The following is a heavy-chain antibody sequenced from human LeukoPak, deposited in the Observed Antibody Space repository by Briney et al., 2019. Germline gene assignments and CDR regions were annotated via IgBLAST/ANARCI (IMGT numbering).Heavy chain of an antibody. D-gene: IGHD3-10*01. J-gene: IGHJ4*02. CDR2: ISGSGGST. CDR1: GFTFSSYA. Sequence: PGGSLRLSCAASGFTFSSYAMSWVRQAPGKGLEWVSGISGSGGSTYYADSVKGRFTISRDKSKNTLYLQMNSLRAEDTAVYYCAKPYYYGSGSYFNFDYWGQGTLVTVSS. CDR3: AKPYYYGSGSYFNFDY. V-gene: IGHV3-23*01.